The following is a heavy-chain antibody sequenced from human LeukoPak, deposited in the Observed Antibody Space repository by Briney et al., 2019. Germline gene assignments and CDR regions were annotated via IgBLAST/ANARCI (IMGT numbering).Heavy chain of an antibody. V-gene: IGHV4-59*04. Sequence: SETLSLTCDVYGGSCDDYYCSWIRQPPGKGLEWVATVYSGGYSYYDPSLKSRLTISADTSKNQFSLRLSSVTAADTAVYYCARQPQSQYTYGFADYWGQGTLVTVSS. CDR3: ARQPQSQYTYGFADY. D-gene: IGHD5-18*01. J-gene: IGHJ4*02. CDR2: VYSGGYS. CDR1: GGSCDDYY.